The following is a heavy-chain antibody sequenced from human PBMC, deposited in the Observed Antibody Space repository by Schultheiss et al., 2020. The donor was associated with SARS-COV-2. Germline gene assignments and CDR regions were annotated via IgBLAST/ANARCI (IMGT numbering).Heavy chain of an antibody. CDR1: GGSFSGYY. D-gene: IGHD1-26*01. V-gene: IGHV4-34*01. CDR3: ARDERWELLGFDY. Sequence: SETLSLTCAVYGGSFSGYYWSWIRQPPGKGLEWIGEINHSGSTNYNPSLKSRVTISVDTSKNQFSLKLSSVTAADTAVYYCARDERWELLGFDYWGQGTLVTVSS. J-gene: IGHJ4*02. CDR2: INHSGST.